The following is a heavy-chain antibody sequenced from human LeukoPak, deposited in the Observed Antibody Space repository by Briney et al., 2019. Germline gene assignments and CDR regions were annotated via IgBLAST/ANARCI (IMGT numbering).Heavy chain of an antibody. D-gene: IGHD2-2*01. CDR1: GITFSSYS. V-gene: IGHV3-21*01. Sequence: GGSLRLSCAASGITFSSYSMNWVRQAPGKGLEWVSSISSRGTYIYYAESVKGRFTISRDNAKNSLYLQMNSLRVEDTAVYYCANHFACGSTSCPPFDSWGQGTLVTVSS. CDR2: ISSRGTYI. J-gene: IGHJ4*02. CDR3: ANHFACGSTSCPPFDS.